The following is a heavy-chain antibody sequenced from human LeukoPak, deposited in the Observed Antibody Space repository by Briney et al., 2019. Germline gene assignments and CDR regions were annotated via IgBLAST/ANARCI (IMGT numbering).Heavy chain of an antibody. CDR2: INPSSGGT. CDR3: ARGEWDYYDSSGQVDY. V-gene: IGHV1-2*02. Sequence: GASVKFSCKASGYTFTGYYMHWVRQAPGQGLEWMGWINPSSGGTNYAQKFQGRVTMTRDTSISTAYMGLSRLRSDDTAVYYCARGEWDYYDSSGQVDYWGQGTLVTVSS. J-gene: IGHJ4*02. D-gene: IGHD3-22*01. CDR1: GYTFTGYY.